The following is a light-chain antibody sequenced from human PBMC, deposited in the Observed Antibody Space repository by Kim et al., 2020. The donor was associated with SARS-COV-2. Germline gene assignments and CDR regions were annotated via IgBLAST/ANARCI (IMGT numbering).Light chain of an antibody. CDR2: RND. Sequence: QAVVTQPPSASGTPGQRVTISCSGSSSNIGNNYVYWYQQPPGTAPKVFIYRNDQRPSGVPDRFSGSKSGTSASLAISGLRSEDEADYYCAAWDDSLSGYVFGTGTKVTVL. CDR1: SSNIGNNY. V-gene: IGLV1-47*01. CDR3: AAWDDSLSGYV. J-gene: IGLJ1*01.